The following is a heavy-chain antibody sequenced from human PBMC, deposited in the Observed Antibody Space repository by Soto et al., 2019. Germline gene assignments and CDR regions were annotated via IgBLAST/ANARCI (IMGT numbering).Heavy chain of an antibody. CDR2: IIPIFGTA. J-gene: IGHJ4*02. CDR3: ARALYSYDPYYFDY. CDR1: GGAFRSYA. D-gene: IGHD5-18*01. Sequence: ASENGSCTAAGGAFRSYAISLVRQAPGQGLEWMGGIIPIFGTANYAQKFQGRVTITADGSTSTAYMERSSLRSEDTAVYYCARALYSYDPYYFDYWDQGTLVTVSS. V-gene: IGHV1-69*13.